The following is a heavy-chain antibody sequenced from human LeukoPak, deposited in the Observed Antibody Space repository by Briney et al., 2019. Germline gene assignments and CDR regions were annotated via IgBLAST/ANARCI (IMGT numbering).Heavy chain of an antibody. Sequence: ASVKVSCKASGYTFTGHYMHWVRQAPGQGLEWMGRINPNSGGTNYAQKFQGRVTMTRDTSISTAYMELSRLRSDDTAVYYCARVSPSSGWNYGMDVWGQGTTVTVSS. CDR3: ARVSPSSGWNYGMDV. V-gene: IGHV1-2*06. D-gene: IGHD6-19*01. J-gene: IGHJ6*02. CDR2: INPNSGGT. CDR1: GYTFTGHY.